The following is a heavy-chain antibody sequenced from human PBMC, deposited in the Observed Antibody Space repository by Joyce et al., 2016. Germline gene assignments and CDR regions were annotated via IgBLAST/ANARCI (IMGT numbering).Heavy chain of an antibody. V-gene: IGHV3-30*18. CDR1: GLTLSNYG. Sequence: QVQLVESGGGVVQPGRSLRLSCTASGLTLSNYGVHWVHQAPGKGLEWLAVISDDGVYKYYSDSVKGRFTISRDNSRDTLFLEMNSLRAEDTAVYYCAKILTAGYSSGWFLDYWGQGTLVTVSS. J-gene: IGHJ4*02. D-gene: IGHD6-25*01. CDR3: AKILTAGYSSGWFLDY. CDR2: ISDDGVYK.